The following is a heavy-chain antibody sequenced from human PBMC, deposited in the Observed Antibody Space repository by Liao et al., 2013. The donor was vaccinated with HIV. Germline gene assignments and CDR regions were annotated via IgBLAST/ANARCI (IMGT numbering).Heavy chain of an antibody. J-gene: IGHJ4*02. CDR1: GGSISSGGYY. Sequence: QLQLQESGSGLVKPSQTLSLTCAVSGGSISSGGYYWSWIRQPPGKGLEWIGYIYYSGSTYYNPSLKSRVTISVDTSKNQFSLKLSSVTAADTAVYYCARGSTSNPFDYWGQGTLVTVSS. CDR3: ARGSTSNPFDY. CDR2: IYYSGST. V-gene: IGHV4-31*11. D-gene: IGHD2-2*01.